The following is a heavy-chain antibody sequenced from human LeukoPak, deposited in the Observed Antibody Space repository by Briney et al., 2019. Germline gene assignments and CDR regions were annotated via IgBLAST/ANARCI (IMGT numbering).Heavy chain of an antibody. CDR1: GFTFSSYA. Sequence: GGSLRLSCAASGFTFSSYAMHWVRQAPGKGLEWVAVISYDGSNKYYADSVKGRFTISRDNSKNTLYLQMNSLRAEDTAVYYCARAGDTYDILTGYFDYWSQGILVTVSS. D-gene: IGHD3-9*01. V-gene: IGHV3-30-3*01. CDR2: ISYDGSNK. J-gene: IGHJ4*02. CDR3: ARAGDTYDILTGYFDY.